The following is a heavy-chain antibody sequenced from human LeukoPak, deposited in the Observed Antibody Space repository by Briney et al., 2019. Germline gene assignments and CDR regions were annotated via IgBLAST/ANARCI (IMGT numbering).Heavy chain of an antibody. CDR2: IKSKTDGGTT. CDR1: GFTFSNAW. Sequence: GGSLRLSCAASGFTFSNAWMSWVRQAPGKGLEWVGRIKSKTDGGTTDYAAPVKGRFTISRDDSKNTLYLQMISLKTEDTAVYYCNTDLVVVVTAPYYMDVWGKGTTVTVSS. V-gene: IGHV3-15*01. J-gene: IGHJ6*03. CDR3: NTDLVVVVTAPYYMDV. D-gene: IGHD2-21*02.